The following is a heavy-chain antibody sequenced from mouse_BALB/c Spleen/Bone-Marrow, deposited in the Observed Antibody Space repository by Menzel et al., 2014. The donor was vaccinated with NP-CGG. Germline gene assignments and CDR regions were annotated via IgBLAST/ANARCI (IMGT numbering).Heavy chain of an antibody. D-gene: IGHD2-3*01. CDR2: INPSSNYT. Sequence: QVQLQQSGAELARPGASLKMSCRTSGYTFTSYTVHWIKQRPGQGLEWIGYINPSSNYTNYNQKFKDKATLTADKSSNTACMQLSSLTSEDSAVYYCARSMIIYFAMDYWGQGTSVTVSS. J-gene: IGHJ4*01. CDR1: GYTFTSYT. V-gene: IGHV1-4*01. CDR3: ARSMIIYFAMDY.